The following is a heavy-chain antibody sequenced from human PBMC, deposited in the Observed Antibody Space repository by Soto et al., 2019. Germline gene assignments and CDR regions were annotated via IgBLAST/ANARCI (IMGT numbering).Heavy chain of an antibody. CDR2: IYYTGST. V-gene: IGHV4-59*01. CDR1: GDSISNYY. Sequence: PSETLSLTCTVSGDSISNYYWSWIRQPPGKRLEWIGYIYYTGSTIYNPSLESRVTMSVDTSKNQFSLKVNSVNAVDTAVYYCAKYRRTEAEGYTLDYWGRGTLVTVSS. CDR3: AKYRRTEAEGYTLDY. J-gene: IGHJ4*02. D-gene: IGHD6-13*01.